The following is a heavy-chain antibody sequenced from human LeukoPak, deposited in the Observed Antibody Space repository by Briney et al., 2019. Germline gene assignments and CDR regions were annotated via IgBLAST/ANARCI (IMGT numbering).Heavy chain of an antibody. CDR3: ASHHGDSTGPKDY. D-gene: IGHD7-27*01. CDR1: GGTFSSYA. Sequence: ASVKVSCKASGGTFSSYAISWVRQAPGQGLEWMGRISTYNGDTNYAQKLQGRVTMTTDTSTNTAYMELRSLRSDDTAVYYCASHHGDSTGPKDYWGQGTLVTVSS. CDR2: ISTYNGDT. V-gene: IGHV1-18*01. J-gene: IGHJ4*02.